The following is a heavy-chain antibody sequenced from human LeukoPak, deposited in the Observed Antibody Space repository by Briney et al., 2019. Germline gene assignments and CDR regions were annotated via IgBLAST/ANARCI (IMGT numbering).Heavy chain of an antibody. D-gene: IGHD1-26*01. CDR3: ARDSLAIVGATKDYYYYYMDV. CDR1: GYSITTGYY. J-gene: IGHJ6*03. V-gene: IGHV4-38-2*02. Sequence: PSETLSLTCAVSGYSITTGYYWGWIRQPPGKGLEWIGSIHRTGSTYYNPSLESRVTISLDTSRNQFSLRLSSVTAADTAVYYCARDSLAIVGATKDYYYYYMDVWGKGTTVTVSS. CDR2: IHRTGST.